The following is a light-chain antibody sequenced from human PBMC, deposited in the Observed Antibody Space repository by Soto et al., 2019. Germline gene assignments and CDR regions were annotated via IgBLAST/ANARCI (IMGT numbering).Light chain of an antibody. CDR2: ATS. J-gene: IGKJ4*01. Sequence: ENVLTQSPGTLSLSPGERATLSCRASQNVISSYLAWYQQKPGQAPSLLVDATSIRAAGIPDRVSGSGSGTYCTLTISRLEPDDFAVYYCQQYDSSHLTFGGGTKVEIK. V-gene: IGKV3-20*01. CDR3: QQYDSSHLT. CDR1: QNVISSY.